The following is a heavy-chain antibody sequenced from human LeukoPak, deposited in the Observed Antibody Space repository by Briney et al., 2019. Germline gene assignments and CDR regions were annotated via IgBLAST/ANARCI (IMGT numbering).Heavy chain of an antibody. J-gene: IGHJ4*02. V-gene: IGHV4-39*01. CDR3: ASPNSHHSSSSGLDY. CDR2: IYYSGST. D-gene: IGHD6-6*01. CDR1: GGSISSSSYY. Sequence: PSETLSLTCTVSGGSISSSSYYWGWIRQPPGKGLEWIGSIYYSGSTYYNPSLKSRVTISVDTSKNQFPLKLSSVTASDTAVYYCASPNSHHSSSSGLDYWGQGTLVTVSS.